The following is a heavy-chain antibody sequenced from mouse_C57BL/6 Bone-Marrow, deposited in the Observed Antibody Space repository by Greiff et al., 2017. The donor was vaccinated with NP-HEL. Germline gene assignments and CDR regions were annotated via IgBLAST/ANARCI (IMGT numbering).Heavy chain of an antibody. J-gene: IGHJ2*01. V-gene: IGHV1-59*01. CDR1: GYTFTSYW. CDR3: ARSTGTWDY. D-gene: IGHD4-1*01. CDR2: IDPSDSYT. Sequence: QVQLQQSGAELVRPGTSVKLSCKASGYTFTSYWMNWVKQRPGQGLEWIGVIDPSDSYTNYNQKFKGKATLTVDTSSSTAYMQLSSLTSEDSAVYYCARSTGTWDYWGQGTTLTVSS.